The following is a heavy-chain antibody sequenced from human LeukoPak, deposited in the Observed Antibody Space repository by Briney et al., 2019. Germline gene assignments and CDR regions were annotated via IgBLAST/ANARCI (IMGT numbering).Heavy chain of an antibody. CDR1: GVTFDDYA. CDR2: ISWNSGSI. J-gene: IGHJ4*02. V-gene: IGHV3-9*01. Sequence: SGGSLRLSCAASGVTFDDYAMHWVRQAPGKGLEWVSGISWNSGSIGYADSVKGRFTISRDNAKNSLYLQMNSLRAEDTALYYCAKGNIAVAGVNYFDYWGQGTLVTVSS. CDR3: AKGNIAVAGVNYFDY. D-gene: IGHD6-19*01.